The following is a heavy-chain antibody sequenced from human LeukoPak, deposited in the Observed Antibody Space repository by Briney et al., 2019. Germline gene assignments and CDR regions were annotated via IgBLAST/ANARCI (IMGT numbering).Heavy chain of an antibody. J-gene: IGHJ6*03. CDR1: GFTFSSYG. D-gene: IGHD2-2*01. V-gene: IGHV3-30*02. Sequence: GGSVRLSCAVSGFTFSSYGMQWVREAPGKGLEWVGFMRYDGSNKYYADSVKGRFTISRDKSKNSLYLQMDSLRAEDTAVYYCAKDSRPCSSTSCYWNYYYYYMDVWGKGTTVTVSS. CDR3: AKDSRPCSSTSCYWNYYYYYMDV. CDR2: MRYDGSNK.